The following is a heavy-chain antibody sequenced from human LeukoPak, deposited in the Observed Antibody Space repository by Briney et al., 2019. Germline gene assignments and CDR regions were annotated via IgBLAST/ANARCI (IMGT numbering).Heavy chain of an antibody. CDR3: AKPPYYDSSGYTAFDI. D-gene: IGHD3-22*01. Sequence: GRSLRLSCAASGFTFSSYGTHWVRQAPGKGLEWVAVISYDGSNKYYADSVKGRFTISRDNSKNTLYLQMNSLRAEDTAVYYCAKPPYYDSSGYTAFDIWGQGTMVTVSS. CDR1: GFTFSSYG. J-gene: IGHJ3*02. V-gene: IGHV3-30*18. CDR2: ISYDGSNK.